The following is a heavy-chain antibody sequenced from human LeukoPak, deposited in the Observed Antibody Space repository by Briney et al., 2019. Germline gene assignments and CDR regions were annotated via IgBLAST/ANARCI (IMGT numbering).Heavy chain of an antibody. J-gene: IGHJ4*02. Sequence: GGSLRLSCAASGFTFSNAWTTWVRQAPGKGLEWVGRIKSKTDGGTTDYAALVKGRFTISRDDSKNTLYLQMNSLKTEDTAVYYCTTKYTSSWSPTNWGQGTLVTVSS. V-gene: IGHV3-15*01. D-gene: IGHD6-13*01. CDR2: IKSKTDGGTT. CDR1: GFTFSNAW. CDR3: TTKYTSSWSPTN.